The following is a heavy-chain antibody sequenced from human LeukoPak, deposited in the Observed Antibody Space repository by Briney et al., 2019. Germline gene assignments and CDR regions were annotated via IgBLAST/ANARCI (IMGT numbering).Heavy chain of an antibody. CDR3: ARIAAAGFDY. CDR1: GFTFSSYW. V-gene: IGHV3-7*01. CDR2: IKQDGSEK. Sequence: GGSLRLSCAASGFTFSSYWMSWVRQAPGMGLEWVANIKQDGSEKYYIDSVKGRFTISRDNAKSSLYLQMNSLRAEDTAVYYCARIAAAGFDYWGQGTLVTVSS. D-gene: IGHD6-13*01. J-gene: IGHJ4*02.